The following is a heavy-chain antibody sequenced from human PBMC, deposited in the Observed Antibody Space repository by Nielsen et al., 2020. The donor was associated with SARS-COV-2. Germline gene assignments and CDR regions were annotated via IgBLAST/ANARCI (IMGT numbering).Heavy chain of an antibody. CDR1: GDSISSGSYY. Sequence: SETLSLTCTASGDSISSGSYYWSWFRLPAGKGLEWIGHIYTSGTTNYNPSLKSRVTISIDTSKIQFSLKLNSVTAADTSVYYCARDGSSRAVQYWGQGTLLTVSS. CDR3: ARDGSSRAVQY. CDR2: IYTSGTT. J-gene: IGHJ1*01. V-gene: IGHV4-61*09.